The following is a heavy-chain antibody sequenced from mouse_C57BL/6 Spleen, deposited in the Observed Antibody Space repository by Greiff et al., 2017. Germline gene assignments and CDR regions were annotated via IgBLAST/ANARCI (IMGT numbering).Heavy chain of an antibody. V-gene: IGHV1-26*01. CDR2: INPNNGGT. D-gene: IGHD4-1*01. CDR3: ARWDLYAMDY. J-gene: IGHJ4*01. CDR1: GYTFTDYY. Sequence: EVQLQQSGPELVKPGASVKISCKASGYTFTDYYMNWVKQSNGKSLEWIGDINPNNGGTSYNQKFKGKATLTVDKSSSTAYMELRSLTSEDSAVYYCARWDLYAMDYWGQGTSVTVSS.